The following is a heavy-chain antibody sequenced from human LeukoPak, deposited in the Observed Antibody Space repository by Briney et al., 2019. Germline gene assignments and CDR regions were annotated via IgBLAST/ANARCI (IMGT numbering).Heavy chain of an antibody. J-gene: IGHJ4*02. Sequence: SETLSLTCTVSGGSISSSSYYWGWIRQPPGKGLEWIGSIYYSGSTYYNPSLKSRVTISVDTSKNQFSLKLTSVAAADTAVYYCSRRLAGTEDYWGQGTLVTVSS. V-gene: IGHV4-39*01. D-gene: IGHD6-13*01. CDR2: IYYSGST. CDR1: GGSISSSSYY. CDR3: SRRLAGTEDY.